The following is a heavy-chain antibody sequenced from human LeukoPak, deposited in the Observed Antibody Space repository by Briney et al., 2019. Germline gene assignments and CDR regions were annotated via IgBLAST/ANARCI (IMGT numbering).Heavy chain of an antibody. V-gene: IGHV3-30*18. Sequence: PGGSLRLSCAASGFTFSSYGMHWVRQAPGKGLEWVAVISYDGSNKYYADSVKGRFTISRDNSKNTLYLQMNSLRAEDTAVYYCAKDDESIAVAGTFDYWGQGTLVTVSS. D-gene: IGHD6-19*01. J-gene: IGHJ4*02. CDR3: AKDDESIAVAGTFDY. CDR2: ISYDGSNK. CDR1: GFTFSSYG.